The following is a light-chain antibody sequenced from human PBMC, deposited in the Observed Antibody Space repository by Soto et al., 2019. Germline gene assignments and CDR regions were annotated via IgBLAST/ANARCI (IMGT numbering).Light chain of an antibody. J-gene: IGKJ5*01. CDR2: DAS. V-gene: IGKV3-11*01. CDR3: QQRSTWPLIT. CDR1: QSVSTY. Sequence: EIVLTQSPGTLSLSPGERATLSCRSSQSVSTYLAWHQQKPGLAPRLVIYDASNRATGIPARFSGSGSGTDFTLTISSREPEDVAVYYCQQRSTWPLITFGQGTRLEIK.